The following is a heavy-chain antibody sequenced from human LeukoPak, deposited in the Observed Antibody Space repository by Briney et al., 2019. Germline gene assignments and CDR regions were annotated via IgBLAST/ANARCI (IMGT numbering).Heavy chain of an antibody. D-gene: IGHD5-18*01. Sequence: KPSETLSLTCTVSGGSISSSSYYWGWIRQPPGKGLEWIGSIYYSGSTYYNPSLKSRVTISVDTSKNQFSLKLSSVTAADTAVYYCARDRGGYSYGRFDYWGQGTLVTVSS. CDR2: IYYSGST. CDR1: GGSISSSSYY. CDR3: ARDRGGYSYGRFDY. V-gene: IGHV4-39*07. J-gene: IGHJ4*02.